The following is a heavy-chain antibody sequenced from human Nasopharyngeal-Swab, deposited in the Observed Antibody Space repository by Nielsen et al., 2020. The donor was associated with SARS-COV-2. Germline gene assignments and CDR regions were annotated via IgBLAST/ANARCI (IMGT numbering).Heavy chain of an antibody. J-gene: IGHJ6*02. CDR2: IYYSGST. CDR1: GGSISSSSYY. CDR3: VGSSWYGDYYYYYGMDV. D-gene: IGHD6-13*01. V-gene: IGHV4-39*07. Sequence: SETVSLTCTVSGGSISSSSYYWGWIRQPPGKGLEWIGSIYYSGSTYYNPSLKSRVTISVDTSKNQFSLKLSSVTAADTAVYYCVGSSWYGDYYYYYGMDVWGQGTTVTVSS.